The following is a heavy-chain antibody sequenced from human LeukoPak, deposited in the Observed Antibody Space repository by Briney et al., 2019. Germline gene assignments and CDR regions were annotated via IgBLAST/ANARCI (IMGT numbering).Heavy chain of an antibody. V-gene: IGHV1-8*03. J-gene: IGHJ5*02. CDR1: GCTFANCD. D-gene: IGHD2-2*01. Sequence: GASVKVSCRASGCTFANCDLNWVRQATGQGLEWMGWMNPNSGDTGYAQKFQGRVTITRNTPISTAYMELSSLTYEDTAIYYCARGRHGKLHRGLVLPAAGFDPWGQGTLVTVSS. CDR3: ARGRHGKLHRGLVLPAAGFDP. CDR2: MNPNSGDT.